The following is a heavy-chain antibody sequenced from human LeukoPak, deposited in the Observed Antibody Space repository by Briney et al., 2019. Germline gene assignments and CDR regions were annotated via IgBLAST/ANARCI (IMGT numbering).Heavy chain of an antibody. D-gene: IGHD2-2*01. Sequence: SETLSLTCAVSGASISSSHWWSWIRQPPGKGLEWIGSIYYSGSTYYNPSLKSRVTISVDTSKNQFSLKLSSVTAADTAVYYCASGVVVPAAFMDVWGKGTTVTVSS. CDR3: ASGVVVPAAFMDV. V-gene: IGHV4-39*01. CDR1: GASISSSHW. J-gene: IGHJ6*03. CDR2: IYYSGST.